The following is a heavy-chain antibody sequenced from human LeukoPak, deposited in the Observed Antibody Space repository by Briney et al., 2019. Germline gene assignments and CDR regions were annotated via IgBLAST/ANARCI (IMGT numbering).Heavy chain of an antibody. Sequence: GASVKVSCKASGYTFTSYGISWARQAPGQGLERMGWINPNSGGTNYAQKFQGRVTMTRDTSISVVYMELSSLRSEDTAVYYCAADHYDILTGSFDPWGQGTLVTVSS. V-gene: IGHV1-2*02. CDR2: INPNSGGT. CDR3: AADHYDILTGSFDP. CDR1: GYTFTSYG. D-gene: IGHD3-9*01. J-gene: IGHJ5*02.